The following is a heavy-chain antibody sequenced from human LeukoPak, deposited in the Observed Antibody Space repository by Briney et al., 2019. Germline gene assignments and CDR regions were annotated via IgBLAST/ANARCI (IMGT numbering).Heavy chain of an antibody. J-gene: IGHJ6*02. D-gene: IGHD6-6*01. Sequence: GGSLRLSCANSVFTFSSYSMKWVRQAPGKGLEWVSYISSSSSTIYYADSVKGRFTISRDNAKNSLYLQMNSLRAEDTAVYYCARDQIAARLYLGYYYGMDVWGQGTTVTVSS. CDR1: VFTFSSYS. CDR2: ISSSSSTI. V-gene: IGHV3-48*01. CDR3: ARDQIAARLYLGYYYGMDV.